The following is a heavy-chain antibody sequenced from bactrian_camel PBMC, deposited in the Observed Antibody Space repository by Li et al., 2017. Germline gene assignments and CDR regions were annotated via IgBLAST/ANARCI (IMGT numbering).Heavy chain of an antibody. CDR2: ISTGGGPT. J-gene: IGHJ4*01. D-gene: IGHD2*01. CDR1: GHTYSSNC. V-gene: IGHV3S1*01. Sequence: VQLVESGGGSVQAGGSLRLSCQPSGHTYSSNCMGWFRQAPGKEREGIAAISTGGGPTYYADSVKGRFTISRDNAKNTLYLQLNSLKTEDTAMYYCANGLGYCSGGYCYGPPRGGWGQGTQVTVS. CDR3: ANGLGYCSGGYCYGPPRGG.